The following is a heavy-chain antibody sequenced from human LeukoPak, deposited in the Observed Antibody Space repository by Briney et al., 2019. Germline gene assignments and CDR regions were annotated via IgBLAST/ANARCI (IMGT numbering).Heavy chain of an antibody. D-gene: IGHD3-9*01. V-gene: IGHV3-21*01. CDR3: ARGNYQNYYDILTGYPPPV. CDR2: ISSSSSYI. J-gene: IGHJ6*04. Sequence: PGGSLRLSCAASGFTFSSYSMNWVRQAPGKGLEWVSSISSSSSYIYYADSVKGRFTISRDNAKNSLYLQMNSLRAEDTAVYYCARGNYQNYYDILTGYPPPVWGKGTTVTVSS. CDR1: GFTFSSYS.